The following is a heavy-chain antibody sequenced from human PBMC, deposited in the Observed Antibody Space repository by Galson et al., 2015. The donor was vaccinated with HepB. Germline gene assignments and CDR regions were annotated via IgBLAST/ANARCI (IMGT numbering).Heavy chain of an antibody. Sequence: SLRLSCAASGFTFSSYGMHWVRQAPGKGLEWVAFIRYDGSNKYYADSVKGRFTISRDNSKNTLYLQMNSLRAEDTAVYYCAKVEGYDYVWGSYRYAPIDYWGQGTLVTVSS. CDR3: AKVEGYDYVWGSYRYAPIDY. CDR2: IRYDGSNK. V-gene: IGHV3-30*02. J-gene: IGHJ4*02. CDR1: GFTFSSYG. D-gene: IGHD3-16*02.